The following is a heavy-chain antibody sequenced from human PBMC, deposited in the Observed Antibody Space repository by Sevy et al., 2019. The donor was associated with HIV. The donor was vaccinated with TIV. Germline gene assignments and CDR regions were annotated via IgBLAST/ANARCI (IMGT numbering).Heavy chain of an antibody. CDR2: ISSSGSTI. Sequence: GGSLRLSCAASGFTFSDYYMSWIRQAPGKGLEWVSYISSSGSTIYYADSVKGRFTISRDNAKNSLYLQMNSLRAEDTAVYYCARDFPRKMATTYDAFDIWGQGTMVTVSS. J-gene: IGHJ3*02. CDR1: GFTFSDYY. D-gene: IGHD5-12*01. CDR3: ARDFPRKMATTYDAFDI. V-gene: IGHV3-11*01.